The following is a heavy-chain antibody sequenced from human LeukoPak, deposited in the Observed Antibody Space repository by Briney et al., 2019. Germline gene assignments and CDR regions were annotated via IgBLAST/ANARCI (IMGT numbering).Heavy chain of an antibody. J-gene: IGHJ4*02. CDR2: VNSDGSST. CDR1: GLTFTRYW. D-gene: IGHD2/OR15-2a*01. V-gene: IGHV3-74*01. Sequence: GRSLRLSCAASGLTFTRYWMHWVRQAPGKGLMWVSRVNSDGSSTIYADSVKGRFTISRDNDKNTVFLQMNSLSAEDTAMYYCATGGAQYYDYWGQGAVVTVSS. CDR3: ATGGAQYYDY.